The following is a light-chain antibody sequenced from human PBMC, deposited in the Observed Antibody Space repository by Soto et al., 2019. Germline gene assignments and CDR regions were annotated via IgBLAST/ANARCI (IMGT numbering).Light chain of an antibody. CDR2: GAS. CDR3: QQYGSSPVT. V-gene: IGKV3-20*01. CDR1: QFVSSSY. J-gene: IGKJ1*01. Sequence: EIVLTQSPGTLSLSPGERATLSCRASQFVSSSYLAWYQQKPGQAPRLLIYGASSRATGIPDRFSGSGSGTDFTLTISRLEPEDFVVYHCQQYGSSPVTFGQGTKVEIK.